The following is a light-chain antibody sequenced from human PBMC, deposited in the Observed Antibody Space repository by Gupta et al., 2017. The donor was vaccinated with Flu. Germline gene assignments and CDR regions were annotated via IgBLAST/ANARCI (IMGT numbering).Light chain of an antibody. CDR1: QSIRSY. J-gene: IGKJ4*01. CDR2: AAS. CDR3: QHSYRHHPPLI. V-gene: IGKV1-39*01. Sequence: DIQMTQSPSSLSASVGGRVTITCRASQSIRSYLNWYQQRPGKAPKLLIYAASSLQSGVPSRFSGSGVGTDFNLTISSRQPEDFETYYCQHSYRHHPPLIFGGGTKVEIK.